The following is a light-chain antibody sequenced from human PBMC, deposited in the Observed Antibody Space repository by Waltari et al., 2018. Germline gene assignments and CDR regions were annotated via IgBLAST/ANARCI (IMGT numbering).Light chain of an antibody. CDR2: KAS. Sequence: IQLAKFPSTRSSSVENSVPITCRASQSISSWLDWYQQKLGKAPKLLIYKASSLESGVPSRFSGSGSGTEFTLTISSLQPDDFATYYCQHYTSYPYTFGQGTKLEIK. V-gene: IGKV1-5*03. CDR1: QSISSW. J-gene: IGKJ2*01. CDR3: QHYTSYPYT.